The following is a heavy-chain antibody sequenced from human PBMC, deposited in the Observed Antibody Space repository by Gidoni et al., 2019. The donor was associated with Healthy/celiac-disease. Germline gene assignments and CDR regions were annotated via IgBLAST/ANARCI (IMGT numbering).Heavy chain of an antibody. CDR1: GYTFTSYD. CDR3: ARFAPEVVPAAMIVYNWFDP. CDR2: MNPNSGNT. J-gene: IGHJ5*02. D-gene: IGHD2-2*01. V-gene: IGHV1-8*01. Sequence: QVQLVQSGAEVKKPGTSVKVSCKASGYTFTSYDINWVRQATGQGLEWMGWMNPNSGNTGYAQKFQGRVTMTRNTSISTAYMELSSLRSEDTAVYYCARFAPEVVPAAMIVYNWFDPWGQGTLVTVSS.